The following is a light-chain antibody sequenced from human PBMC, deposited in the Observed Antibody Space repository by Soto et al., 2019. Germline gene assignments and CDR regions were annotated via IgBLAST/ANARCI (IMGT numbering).Light chain of an antibody. CDR2: GAS. Sequence: EIVMTQSPATLSVSPGERATLSCRASQSVSSNLAWYQHKPGQAPRLLIYGASTRATNIPGRFSGSGSGTEFTLTLSSLQSEDSAVYYCQQYNNWPPLTFGGGTKVEIK. V-gene: IGKV3-15*01. J-gene: IGKJ4*01. CDR3: QQYNNWPPLT. CDR1: QSVSSN.